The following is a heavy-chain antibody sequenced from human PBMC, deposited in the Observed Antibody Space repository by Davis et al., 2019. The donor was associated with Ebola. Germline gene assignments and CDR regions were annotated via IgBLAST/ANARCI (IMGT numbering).Heavy chain of an antibody. Sequence: GESLKISCAASGFTFSSYSMNWVRQAPGKGLEWVSYISGSSSIIYYADSVKGRFTISRDNAKNSLYLQMNSLRAEDTAVYYCARRPLGYDALDIWGQGTMVTVSS. CDR1: GFTFSSYS. CDR3: ARRPLGYDALDI. J-gene: IGHJ3*02. V-gene: IGHV3-48*04. CDR2: ISGSSSII. D-gene: IGHD1-26*01.